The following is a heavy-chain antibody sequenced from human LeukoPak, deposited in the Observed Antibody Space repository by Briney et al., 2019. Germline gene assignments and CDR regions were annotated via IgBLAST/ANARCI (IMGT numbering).Heavy chain of an antibody. V-gene: IGHV4-4*07. CDR1: GGSISSYY. J-gene: IGHJ3*02. D-gene: IGHD2-21*01. CDR2: IYTSGST. Sequence: SETLSPTCTVSGGSISSYYWSWIRQPAGKGLEWIGRIYTSGSTNYNPSLKGRVTISVDTSKNQFSLKLSSVTAADTAVYYCARAVVVLGTDAFDIWGQGTMVTVSS. CDR3: ARAVVVLGTDAFDI.